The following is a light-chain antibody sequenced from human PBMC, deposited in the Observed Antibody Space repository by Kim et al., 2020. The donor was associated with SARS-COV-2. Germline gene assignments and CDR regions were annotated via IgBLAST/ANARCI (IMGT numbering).Light chain of an antibody. V-gene: IGLV6-57*04. CDR1: SGSIASNY. J-gene: IGLJ3*02. CDR2: EDN. CDR3: QSYDSSHLWV. Sequence: NFMLTQPHSVSESPGKTVTISCTRSSGSIASNYVQWYQQRPGSAPTTVIYEDNQRPSGVPDRFSGSIDSSSNSASLTISGLKTEDEADYYCQSYDSSHLWVFGGGTQLTVL.